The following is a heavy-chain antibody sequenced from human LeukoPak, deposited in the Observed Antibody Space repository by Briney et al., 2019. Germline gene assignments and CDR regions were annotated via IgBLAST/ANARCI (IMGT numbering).Heavy chain of an antibody. D-gene: IGHD3-10*01. Sequence: SETLSLTCTVSGGSISSGSYFWSWIRQPAGKGLEWIGRIYSSGNTNYNPSLRSRVTISVDTSKNQFSLRLSSVTAADTAVYYRARDTGYYFGSGNYLYYFDYWGQGTLVTVSS. CDR3: ARDTGYYFGSGNYLYYFDY. CDR1: GGSISSGSYF. V-gene: IGHV4-61*02. J-gene: IGHJ4*02. CDR2: IYSSGNT.